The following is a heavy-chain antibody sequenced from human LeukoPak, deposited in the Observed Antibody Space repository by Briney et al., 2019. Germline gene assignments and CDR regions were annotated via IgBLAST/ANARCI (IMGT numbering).Heavy chain of an antibody. Sequence: SETLSPTCTVSGGSISSYYWGWIRQPAGKGLEWIGRIYTSGSANYNPSLTSRLTMPVDTSKNQFSLKLNSVTAADTAVYYCARGRMFRGGGSDFPFNWFDPWGQGTLVTVSS. D-gene: IGHD3-10*01. V-gene: IGHV4-4*07. J-gene: IGHJ5*02. CDR2: IYTSGSA. CDR1: GGSISSYY. CDR3: ARGRMFRGGGSDFPFNWFDP.